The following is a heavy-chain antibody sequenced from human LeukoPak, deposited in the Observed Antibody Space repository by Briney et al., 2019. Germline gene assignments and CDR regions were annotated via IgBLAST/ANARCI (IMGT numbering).Heavy chain of an antibody. V-gene: IGHV1-2*02. CDR3: ARDEGSSWYGIDY. CDR1: GYTFTGYY. J-gene: IGHJ4*02. D-gene: IGHD6-13*01. CDR2: INPNSGGT. Sequence: GASVKVSCKASGYTFTGYYMHWVRQAPGQGLEWMGWINPNSGGTNYAQKFQGRVTMTRDTSISTAYMELSRLRSDDTAVYYCARDEGSSWYGIDYWGQGTLVTVSS.